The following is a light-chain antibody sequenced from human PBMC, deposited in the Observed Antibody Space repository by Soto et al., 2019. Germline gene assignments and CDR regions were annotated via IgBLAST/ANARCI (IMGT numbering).Light chain of an antibody. Sequence: IFLTHSPFALSLFPGERSTRSCRASQSVSSTYLAWYQQKPGQAPRLLIYGACSRATAIQDRFSGSGYGKDLTTTISRMEPEDFEVYYCHQYGSPRLTFGGGTKV. CDR3: HQYGSPRLT. V-gene: IGKV3-20*01. CDR2: GAC. CDR1: QSVSSTY. J-gene: IGKJ4*01.